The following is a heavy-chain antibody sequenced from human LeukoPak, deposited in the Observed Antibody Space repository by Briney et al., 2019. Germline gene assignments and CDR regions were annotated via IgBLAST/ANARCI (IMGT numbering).Heavy chain of an antibody. CDR2: ISSSSSYI. CDR3: AKVFWGPTGGDY. Sequence: GGSLRLSCAASGFTFSSYSMNWVRQAPGKGLEWVSSISSSSSYIYYADSVKGRFTISRDNSKNTLYLQMNSLRAEDTAVYYCAKVFWGPTGGDYWGQGTLVTVSS. D-gene: IGHD3-16*01. V-gene: IGHV3-21*01. J-gene: IGHJ4*02. CDR1: GFTFSSYS.